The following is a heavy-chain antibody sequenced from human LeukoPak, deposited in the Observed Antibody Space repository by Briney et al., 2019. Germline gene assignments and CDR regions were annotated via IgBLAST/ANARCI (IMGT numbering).Heavy chain of an antibody. CDR2: FSGSGYIT. CDR1: GFTFSSHA. D-gene: IGHD1-14*01. CDR3: AKSPPLMHVTFYFDY. J-gene: IGHJ4*02. V-gene: IGHV3-23*01. Sequence: GGSLRLSCAASGFTFSSHAMSWVRQAPGKGLEWVSTFSGSGYITYADSVKGRFTISRDNSKNTLYLQMSSLKAEDTALYYCAKSPPLMHVTFYFDYWGQGALVAVSS.